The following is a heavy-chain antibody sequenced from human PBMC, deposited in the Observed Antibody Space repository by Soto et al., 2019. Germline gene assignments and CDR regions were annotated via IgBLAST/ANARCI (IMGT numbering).Heavy chain of an antibody. J-gene: IGHJ4*02. Sequence: EVQLLESGGDLVQPGGSLRLSCAASGFSFSTSSMAWVRQPPGKGLEWVSAISPSASDTLYADSVKGRFTIFRDNSKDPLFLQMTSLGAGDTAVYYRAKGGYTFAYEWGQGTLVTVSS. D-gene: IGHD5-18*01. CDR1: GFSFSTSS. CDR3: AKGGYTFAYE. CDR2: ISPSASDT. V-gene: IGHV3-23*01.